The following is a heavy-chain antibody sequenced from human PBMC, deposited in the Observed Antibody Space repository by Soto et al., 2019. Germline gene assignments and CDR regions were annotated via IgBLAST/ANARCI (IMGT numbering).Heavy chain of an antibody. CDR2: IYYSGGT. CDR1: GGSIRSGDYY. V-gene: IGHV4-30-4*01. Sequence: QVQLQESGPGLVKPSQTLSLTCTVSGGSIRSGDYYWSWIRQPQGKRLEWIGFIYYSGGTYYKPSLKSRVTISVDTSKNKFSLNLSSVTAADTAEYYCARASTGELWVYANWFDPWGPGTLVTVSS. D-gene: IGHD3-16*01. J-gene: IGHJ5*02. CDR3: ARASTGELWVYANWFDP.